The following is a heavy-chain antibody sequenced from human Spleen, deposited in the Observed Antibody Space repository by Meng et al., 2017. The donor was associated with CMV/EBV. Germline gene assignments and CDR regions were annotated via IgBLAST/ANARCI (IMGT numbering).Heavy chain of an antibody. Sequence: GGSLRLSCAASGFTFSSYAMSWVRQAPGKGLEWVSVIYSGGSSTYYADSVKGRFTISRDTSKNMLYLQMNSLRAEDTAVYYCARDGYFYDSGSNYIEVYYYGMDVWGQGTTVTVSS. CDR1: GFTFSSYA. J-gene: IGHJ6*02. V-gene: IGHV3-23*03. CDR2: IYSGGSST. CDR3: ARDGYFYDSGSNYIEVYYYGMDV. D-gene: IGHD3-10*01.